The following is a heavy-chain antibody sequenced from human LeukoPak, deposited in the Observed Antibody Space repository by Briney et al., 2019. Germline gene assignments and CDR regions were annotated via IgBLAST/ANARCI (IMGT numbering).Heavy chain of an antibody. D-gene: IGHD6-19*01. J-gene: IGHJ6*02. CDR3: ARRAVFYYYYYYGMDV. Sequence: PSETLSLTCTVSGGSISSYYWSWIRQSPGKGLEWIGEINHSGSTNYNPSLKSRVTTSVDTSKNQFSLKLSSVTAADTAVYYCARRAVFYYYYYYGMDVWGQGTTVTVSS. CDR1: GGSISSYY. CDR2: INHSGST. V-gene: IGHV4-34*01.